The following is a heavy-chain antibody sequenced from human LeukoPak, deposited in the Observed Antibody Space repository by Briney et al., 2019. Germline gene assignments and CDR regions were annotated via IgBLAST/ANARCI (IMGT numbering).Heavy chain of an antibody. CDR3: ARVRHGSGKVPAIGI. D-gene: IGHD3-10*01. V-gene: IGHV4-61*05. J-gene: IGHJ3*02. Sequence: SDTLAITCNVSGASISSSSYYWGGIRQPPGKGLEWIGYIYYSGSTNYNPSLKSRVTISVDTSKTQFSLRLSSVTAADTAVYYCARVRHGSGKVPAIGIWGQGTMVSVSS. CDR1: GASISSSSYY. CDR2: IYYSGST.